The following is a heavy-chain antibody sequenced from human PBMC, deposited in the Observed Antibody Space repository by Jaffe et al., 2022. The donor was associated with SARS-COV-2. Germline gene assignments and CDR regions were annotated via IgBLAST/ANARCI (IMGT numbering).Heavy chain of an antibody. Sequence: QVQLVESGGGVVQPGRSLRLSCAASGFTFSSYAMHWVRQAPGKGLEWVAVISYDGSNKYYADSVKGRFTISRDNSKNTLYLQMNSLRAEDTAVYYCARAGLVIDYWGQGTLVTVSS. V-gene: IGHV3-30*04. CDR3: ARAGLVIDY. CDR1: GFTFSSYA. CDR2: ISYDGSNK. J-gene: IGHJ4*02. D-gene: IGHD3-9*01.